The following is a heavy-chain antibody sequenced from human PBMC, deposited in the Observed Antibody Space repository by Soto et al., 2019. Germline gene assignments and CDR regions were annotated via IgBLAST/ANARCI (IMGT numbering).Heavy chain of an antibody. CDR3: ATSYGSGSTHFDS. Sequence: QVQLVQSGPEVKKHGSSVKVSCTASGGTFNSYTLNWVRQAPGQRPEWVGRVNPIVGMSTSASKFRGRVTLTADKSTNRAYMDLTGLKSEDTAVYYCATSYGSGSTHFDSWGQGTLVTVAS. V-gene: IGHV1-69*02. J-gene: IGHJ4*02. D-gene: IGHD3-10*01. CDR2: VNPIVGMS. CDR1: GGTFNSYT.